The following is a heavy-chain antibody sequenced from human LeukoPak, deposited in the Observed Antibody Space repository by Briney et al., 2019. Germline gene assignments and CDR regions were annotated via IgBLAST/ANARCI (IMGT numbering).Heavy chain of an antibody. CDR2: IYSGGDT. D-gene: IGHD1-1*01. J-gene: IGHJ4*02. CDR1: GFTFSSYA. V-gene: IGHV3-66*01. Sequence: GGSLRLSCAASGFTFSSYAMAWVRQAPGKGPEWVSVIYSGGDTYYADSVKGRFTISRDNSKTTLYLQMNSLRAEDTAVYYCARRTGEGYFDYWGQGTLVTVSS. CDR3: ARRTGEGYFDY.